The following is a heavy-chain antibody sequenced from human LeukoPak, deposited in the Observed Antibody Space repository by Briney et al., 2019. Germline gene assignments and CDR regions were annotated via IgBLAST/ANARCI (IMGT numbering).Heavy chain of an antibody. CDR2: INPSGGST. D-gene: IGHD2-2*02. V-gene: IGHV1-46*01. J-gene: IGHJ4*02. CDR3: ARVRCSSTSCYSYFDY. Sequence: ASVKVSCKASGYTFTSYYTHWVRQAPGQGLEWMGIINPSGGSTSYAQKFQGRVTMTRDTSTSTVYMELSSLRSEDTAVYYCARVRCSSTSCYSYFDYWGQGTLVTVSS. CDR1: GYTFTSYY.